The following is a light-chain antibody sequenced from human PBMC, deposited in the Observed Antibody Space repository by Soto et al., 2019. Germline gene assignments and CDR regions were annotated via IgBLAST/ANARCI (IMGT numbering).Light chain of an antibody. CDR2: DAS. V-gene: IGKV1-5*01. J-gene: IGKJ2*01. CDR1: QNINSW. Sequence: DIQMTQSPSTLSASVGDRVTITCRASQNINSWLAWYQQKPGKAPNLLIYDASNLESGVPSRIRGSGSGTEFTLTTSSLQPDDFATYYCQQYNSYPYTFGQGTKVDIK. CDR3: QQYNSYPYT.